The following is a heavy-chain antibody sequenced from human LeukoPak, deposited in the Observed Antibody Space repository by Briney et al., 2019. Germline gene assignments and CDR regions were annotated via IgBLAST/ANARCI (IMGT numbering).Heavy chain of an antibody. V-gene: IGHV3-30*02. CDR2: IRYDGSNK. J-gene: IGHJ4*02. CDR1: GFTLSSYG. CDR3: VLTTTRDY. Sequence: GGSLRLSCAASGFTLSSYGMHWVRQAPGKGLEWVAFIRYDGSNKYYADSVKGRFTISRDNSKNTLYLQMNSLRAEDTAVYYCVLTTTRDYWGQGTLVTVSS. D-gene: IGHD4-17*01.